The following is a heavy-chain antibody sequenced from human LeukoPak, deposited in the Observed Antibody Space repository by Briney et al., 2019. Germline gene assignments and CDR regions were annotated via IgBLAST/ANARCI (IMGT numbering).Heavy chain of an antibody. Sequence: SETLSLTCAVSGASISSGTYYWSWIRQPAGKGLEWIGRVYIGGSANYSPSLKSRVTISVDTSKNQFSLKLSSVTAADTAVYYCARGINGKQLVRPRRGGNAFDIWGQGTMVTVSS. CDR2: VYIGGSA. D-gene: IGHD6-6*01. J-gene: IGHJ3*02. CDR3: ARGINGKQLVRPRRGGNAFDI. V-gene: IGHV4-61*02. CDR1: GASISSGTYY.